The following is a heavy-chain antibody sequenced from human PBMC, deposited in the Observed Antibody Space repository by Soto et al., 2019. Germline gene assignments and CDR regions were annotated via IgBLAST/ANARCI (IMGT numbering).Heavy chain of an antibody. J-gene: IGHJ5*02. CDR1: GFSFSSYA. V-gene: IGHV3-23*01. Sequence: PGLTLRLSGTASGFSFSSYAMSWVRQAPGGGLEWPSLGGCGGGATVCADSVTGRLTISRDNSKNTVCLQMSSLRPGHSATYYFTKSQGPVGTLTRYAGPYATLYTDLRGQGTQVTVSS. D-gene: IGHD2-8*01. CDR2: GGCGGGAT. CDR3: TKSQGPVGTLTRYAGPYATLYTDL.